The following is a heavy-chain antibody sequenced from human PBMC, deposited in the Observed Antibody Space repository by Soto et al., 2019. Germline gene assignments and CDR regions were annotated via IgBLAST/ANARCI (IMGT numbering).Heavy chain of an antibody. CDR3: AADRYCSGTSCIDWFDP. CDR1: GFTFSSST. D-gene: IGHD2-2*01. V-gene: IGHV1-58*02. CDR2: IVVGSGYT. Sequence: GASVKVSCKASGFTFSSSTMQWVRQARGQRFEWIGWIVVGSGYTNYAQKFQERVTITRDMSRSTAYMELGSLRSEDTAMYYCAADRYCSGTSCIDWFDPWGQGTLVTVSS. J-gene: IGHJ5*02.